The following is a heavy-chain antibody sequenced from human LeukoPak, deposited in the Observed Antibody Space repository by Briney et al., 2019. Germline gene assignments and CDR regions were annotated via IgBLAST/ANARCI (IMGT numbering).Heavy chain of an antibody. Sequence: SETLSLTCTVSGYSISSGYYWGWIRQPPGKGLEWIGSIYHSGSTYYNPSLKSRVTISVDMSKNQFSLKLSSVTAADTAVYYCARATTAMVPFDYWGQGTLVTVSS. CDR3: ARATTAMVPFDY. CDR1: GYSISSGYY. J-gene: IGHJ4*02. D-gene: IGHD5-18*01. CDR2: IYHSGST. V-gene: IGHV4-38-2*02.